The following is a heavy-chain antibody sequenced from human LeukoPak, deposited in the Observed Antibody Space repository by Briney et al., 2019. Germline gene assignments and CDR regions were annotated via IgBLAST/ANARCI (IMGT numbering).Heavy chain of an antibody. D-gene: IGHD3-16*01. CDR3: ATDRGRGDRAFDY. CDR1: GFTFSSYT. CDR2: ISTSSSYI. V-gene: IGHV3-21*01. J-gene: IGHJ4*02. Sequence: GRSLRLSCAASGFTFSSYTMNWVRQAPGKGLEWVSCISTSSSYIYYADSVKGRFTIPRDNGKNSLYLQMNSLRAEDTAVYYCATDRGRGDRAFDYWGQGTLVTVSS.